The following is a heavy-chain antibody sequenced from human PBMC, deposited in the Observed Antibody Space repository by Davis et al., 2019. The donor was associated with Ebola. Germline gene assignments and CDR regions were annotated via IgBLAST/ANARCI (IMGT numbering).Heavy chain of an antibody. CDR1: GFSFSTYW. Sequence: GESLKISCAASGFSFSTYWMHWVRQAPGKGLEWVAGIDGSGTTTYHADSVKGRFTVSRDNFENTLYLQMNSLRAEDTAIYYCAKPPTGDIVIVPIAYSFSWFDPWGQGTLVTVSS. J-gene: IGHJ5*02. CDR2: IDGSGTTT. V-gene: IGHV3-23*05. D-gene: IGHD2-2*01. CDR3: AKPPTGDIVIVPIAYSFSWFDP.